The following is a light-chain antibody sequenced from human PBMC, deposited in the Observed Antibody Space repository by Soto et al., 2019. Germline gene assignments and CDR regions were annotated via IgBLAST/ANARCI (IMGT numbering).Light chain of an antibody. CDR1: QSISSW. Sequence: DIQMTQSPSTLSGSVGDRVTITCRASQSISSWLAWYQQKPGKAPKLLIYDASSLESGVPSRFSGSGSGTEFTPTISSLQPDDFATYYCRQYNSYWTVGQGTKVDIK. V-gene: IGKV1-5*01. CDR2: DAS. J-gene: IGKJ1*01. CDR3: RQYNSYWT.